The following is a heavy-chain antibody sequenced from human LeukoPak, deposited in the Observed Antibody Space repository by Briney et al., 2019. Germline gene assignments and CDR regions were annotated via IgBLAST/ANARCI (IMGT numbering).Heavy chain of an antibody. J-gene: IGHJ4*02. D-gene: IGHD4-17*01. V-gene: IGHV3-23*01. CDR3: AKDSGYDYGDYVPYFDY. CDR1: GFTFSSYA. Sequence: PGGSLRLSCAASGFTFSSYAMSWVRQAPGKGLEWVSAISGCGGSTYYADSVKGRFTISRDNSKNTLYLQMNSLRAEDTAVYYCAKDSGYDYGDYVPYFDYWGQGTLVTVSS. CDR2: ISGCGGST.